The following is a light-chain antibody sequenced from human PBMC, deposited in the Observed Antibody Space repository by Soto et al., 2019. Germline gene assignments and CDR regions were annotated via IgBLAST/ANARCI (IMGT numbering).Light chain of an antibody. CDR1: SSDVGGYNY. CDR2: EVS. V-gene: IGLV2-14*01. Sequence: QSALTQPASVSGSPGQSITISCTGTSSDVGGYNYVSWYQQHPGKAPKLMIYEVSNRPSGVSNRFSGSNSDNTASLTISWLQAEDEDDYYCSSYTSSTSYVFGTGTKLTVL. CDR3: SSYTSSTSYV. J-gene: IGLJ1*01.